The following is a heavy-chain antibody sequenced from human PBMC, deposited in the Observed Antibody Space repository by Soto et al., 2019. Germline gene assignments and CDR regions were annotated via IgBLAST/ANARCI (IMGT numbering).Heavy chain of an antibody. CDR1: GYIFSTHG. D-gene: IGHD2-15*01. CDR3: ARVQIVVVVGGTPADY. Sequence: QVQLEQSGAEVKKSGASVKVSCKASGYIFSTHGINWVRQAPGQGLEWMGWINPYNGKTNYAQKFQGRVTMTTETSRKTASMELRSRRSDDTAVYYCARVQIVVVVGGTPADYWGQGTLVTVSS. V-gene: IGHV1-18*01. CDR2: INPYNGKT. J-gene: IGHJ4*02.